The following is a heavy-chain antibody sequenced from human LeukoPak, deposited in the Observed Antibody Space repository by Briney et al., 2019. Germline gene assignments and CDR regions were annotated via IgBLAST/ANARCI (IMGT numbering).Heavy chain of an antibody. Sequence: SETLSLTCTVSGGSISSYYWSWIRQPAGKGLEWIGRIYTSGSTNYNPSLKSRVTMSVDTSKNQFSLKLSSVTAADTAVYYCARAWYSSGWLYAFDIWGQGTMVTVSS. CDR2: IYTSGST. CDR1: GGSISSYY. CDR3: ARAWYSSGWLYAFDI. J-gene: IGHJ3*02. D-gene: IGHD6-19*01. V-gene: IGHV4-4*07.